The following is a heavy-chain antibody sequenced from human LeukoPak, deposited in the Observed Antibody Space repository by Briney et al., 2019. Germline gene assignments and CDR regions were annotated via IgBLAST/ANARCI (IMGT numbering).Heavy chain of an antibody. CDR3: AKVSPLFDY. J-gene: IGHJ4*02. CDR2: ISYDGSNK. CDR1: GFTFSSYG. V-gene: IGHV3-30*18. Sequence: GGSLRLSCAASGFTFSSYGMHWVRQAPGKGLEWVAVISYDGSNKYYADSVKGRFTISRDNSKNTLYLQMNSLRAKDTAVYYCAKVSPLFDYWGQGTLVTVSS.